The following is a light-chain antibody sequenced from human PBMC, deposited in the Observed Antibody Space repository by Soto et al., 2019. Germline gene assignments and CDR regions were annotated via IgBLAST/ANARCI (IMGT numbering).Light chain of an antibody. CDR3: QQYNSYPCT. J-gene: IGKJ2*02. CDR2: KAS. CDR1: QSISSW. V-gene: IGKV1-5*03. Sequence: DIPMTQSPSTLSASVGDRVTITCRASQSISSWLAWYQQKPGKAPKLLIYKASSLESGVTSRFSGSGSGTEFTLTISSLQPDDFATYYCQQYNSYPCTFGQGTKLEIK.